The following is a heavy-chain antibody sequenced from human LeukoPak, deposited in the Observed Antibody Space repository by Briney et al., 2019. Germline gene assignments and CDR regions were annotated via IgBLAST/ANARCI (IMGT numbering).Heavy chain of an antibody. CDR1: GGSISSYY. CDR3: ARLRLSGSLYYFDY. J-gene: IGHJ4*02. CDR2: IYNSGST. D-gene: IGHD3-3*01. V-gene: IGHV4-59*01. Sequence: SETLSLTCTVSGGSISSYYWSWIRQPPGKGLEWIGYIYNSGSTDYNPSLKSRVTISVDTSRNQFALRLSSVTVADTAVYYCARLRLSGSLYYFDYWGQGTLITVSS.